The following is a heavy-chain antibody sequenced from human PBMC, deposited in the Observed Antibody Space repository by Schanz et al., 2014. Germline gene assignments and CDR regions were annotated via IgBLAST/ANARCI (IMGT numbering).Heavy chain of an antibody. CDR1: GFNFANHA. D-gene: IGHD1-1*01. J-gene: IGHJ4*01. V-gene: IGHV3-30*18. Sequence: ASSGFNFANHALHWVRLCQGTGLQWVAVISSDGSQKLYADSVNARFSISRANPKNSVSLQMDSLRTEDKAVYLCDKGLHSNSANHYPYHNGLDLEGGLEDYF. CDR2: ISSDGSQK. CDR3: DKGLHSNSANHYPYHNGLDLEGGLEDYF.